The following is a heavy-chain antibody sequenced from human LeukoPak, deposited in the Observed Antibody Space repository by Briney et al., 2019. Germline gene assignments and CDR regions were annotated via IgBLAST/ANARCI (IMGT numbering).Heavy chain of an antibody. V-gene: IGHV1-8*01. Sequence: ASVKVSCKASGYTFTSYDINWVRQATGQGLEWMGWMNPNSGNTGYAQKFQGRVTMTRNTSISTAYMELSSLRSEDTAVYYCARAEEDYYDSSGLPDYWGQGTLVTVSS. D-gene: IGHD3-22*01. J-gene: IGHJ4*02. CDR1: GYTFTSYD. CDR2: MNPNSGNT. CDR3: ARAEEDYYDSSGLPDY.